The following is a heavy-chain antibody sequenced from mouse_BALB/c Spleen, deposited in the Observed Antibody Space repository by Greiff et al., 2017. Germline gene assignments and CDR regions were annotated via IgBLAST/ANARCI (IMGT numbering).Heavy chain of an antibody. CDR2: ISSGGSYT. V-gene: IGHV5-6-4*01. J-gene: IGHJ2*01. D-gene: IGHD2-2*01. CDR3: TSDGYY. Sequence: VESGGGLVKPGGSLKLSCAASGFPFSSYTMSWVRQTPEKRLEWVATISSGGSYTYYPDSVKGRFTISRDNAKNTLYLQMSRLKSEDTAMDYCTSDGYYWGQGTTLTVSS. CDR1: GFPFSSYT.